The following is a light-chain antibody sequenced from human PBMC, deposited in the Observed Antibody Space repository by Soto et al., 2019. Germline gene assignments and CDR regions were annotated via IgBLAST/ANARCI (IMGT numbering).Light chain of an antibody. CDR1: QSVSSNY. CDR2: DVS. CDR3: QQYGSSPT. J-gene: IGKJ1*01. Sequence: EIVLTQSPGTLSLSPGERATLSCRSSQSVSSNYLAWYQQKPDLPPRLLIYDVSGRATGIPDRFSGSGSGTDFNLTSSRLEPEAFAVYYCQQYGSSPTFGQGTKVEIK. V-gene: IGKV3-20*01.